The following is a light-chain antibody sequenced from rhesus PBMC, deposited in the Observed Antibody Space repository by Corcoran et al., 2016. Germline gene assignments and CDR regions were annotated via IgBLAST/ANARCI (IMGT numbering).Light chain of an antibody. Sequence: DIVMTQSPDSLAVSLGERVTINCKSSQSLLYSPNNKDYLAWYQQKPGQAPKLLIYWASTRESGVPNRVSGGGSGTDFTLTISGLQAEDVAVYYCQHYYTPPWTFSKGPKVEIK. CDR2: WAS. J-gene: IGKJ1*01. V-gene: IGKV4-1*01. CDR3: QHYYTPPWT. CDR1: QSLLYSPNNKDY.